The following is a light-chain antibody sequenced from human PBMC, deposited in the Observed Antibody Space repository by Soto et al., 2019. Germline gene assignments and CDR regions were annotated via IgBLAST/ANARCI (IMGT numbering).Light chain of an antibody. J-gene: IGKJ5*01. Sequence: NKMTEFPSSLSACMGYRSPMTCRASQAISNSLAWYQQKPGKPPQLLIYAATTLQSGVPSRFSGSGSGTDFTLTISGLQPEDLATYYCQRYNTAPPTFGQGTRLDIK. CDR1: QAISNS. CDR3: QRYNTAPPT. V-gene: IGKV1-27*01. CDR2: AAT.